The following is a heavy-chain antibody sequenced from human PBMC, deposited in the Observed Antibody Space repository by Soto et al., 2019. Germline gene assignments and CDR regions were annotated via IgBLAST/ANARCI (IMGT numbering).Heavy chain of an antibody. Sequence: QLQLQGSGPGLVKPSETLSLTCSVAGGSVNNNGYYWALIRQPPGKGLEWIASVYHTGHTYSNLSLKSRVTMSIDTSKNPFSLTLRSVTAADTAVYYCARQILDYYTSGTYSNWFDPWGQGNLVTVSS. CDR2: VYHTGHT. V-gene: IGHV4-39*01. D-gene: IGHD3-10*01. CDR3: ARQILDYYTSGTYSNWFDP. J-gene: IGHJ5*02. CDR1: GGSVNNNGYY.